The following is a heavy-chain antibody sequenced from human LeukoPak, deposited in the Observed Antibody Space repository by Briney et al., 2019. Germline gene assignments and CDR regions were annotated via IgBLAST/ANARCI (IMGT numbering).Heavy chain of an antibody. D-gene: IGHD2-15*01. V-gene: IGHV4-59*08. CDR3: ARHLTDIVVVVAATLAFDI. CDR1: DGSISSYY. Sequence: SETLSLTCTVSDGSISSYYWSWIRQPPGKGLEWIGYIYYSGSTNYNPSLKSRVTILVDTSKNQFSLKLSSVTAADTAVYYCARHLTDIVVVVAATLAFDIWGQGTMVTVSS. CDR2: IYYSGST. J-gene: IGHJ3*02.